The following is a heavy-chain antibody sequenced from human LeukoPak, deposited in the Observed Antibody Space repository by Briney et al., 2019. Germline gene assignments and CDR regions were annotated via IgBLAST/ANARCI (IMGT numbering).Heavy chain of an antibody. CDR2: IGGSGGST. CDR1: GFTFSTFA. J-gene: IGHJ6*02. D-gene: IGHD2-15*01. Sequence: GGSLRLSCAASGFTFSTFAMSWVRQAPGKGLQWVSGIGGSGGSTFYADSVKGRFTISRDNAKNSLYLQMNSLRAEDTAVYYCARVYNLGYCSGGSCYSYGMDVWGQGTTVTVSS. CDR3: ARVYNLGYCSGGSCYSYGMDV. V-gene: IGHV3-23*01.